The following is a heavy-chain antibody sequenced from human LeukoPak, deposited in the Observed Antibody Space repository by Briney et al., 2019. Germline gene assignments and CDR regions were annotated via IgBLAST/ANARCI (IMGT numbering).Heavy chain of an antibody. CDR2: IKQDGSEK. J-gene: IGHJ4*02. D-gene: IGHD3-10*01. CDR1: GFTVSSNY. CDR3: ASLPYYYGSGSYYKGGRSYY. V-gene: IGHV3-7*01. Sequence: GGSLRLSCAASGFTVSSNYMSWVRQAPGKGLEWVANIKQDGSEKYYVDSVKGRFTISRDNAKNSLYLQMNSLRAEDTAVYYCASLPYYYGSGSYYKGGRSYYWGQGTLVTVSS.